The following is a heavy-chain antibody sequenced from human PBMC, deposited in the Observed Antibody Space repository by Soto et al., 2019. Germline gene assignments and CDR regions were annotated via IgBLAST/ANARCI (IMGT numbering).Heavy chain of an antibody. D-gene: IGHD2-2*01. CDR3: AREDRDRETGLVPAAIDGMDV. CDR2: IIPIFGIP. CDR1: GGTFSRYS. V-gene: IGHV1-69*08. J-gene: IGHJ6*02. Sequence: QVQLVQSGAEVKKPGSSVKVSCKASGGTFSRYSITWVRQAPGHGLELIGRIIPIFGIPTYAQKFQGRVTITEDESTGTAYMERSSLRSDDTAVYYCAREDRDRETGLVPAAIDGMDVWGQGTTVTVSS.